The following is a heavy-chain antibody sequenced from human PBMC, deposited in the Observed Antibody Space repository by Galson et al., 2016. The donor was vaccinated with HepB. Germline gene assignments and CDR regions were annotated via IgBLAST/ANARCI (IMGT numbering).Heavy chain of an antibody. V-gene: IGHV3-23*01. CDR3: AKERLVRRIFDH. CDR2: ISGSDGST. Sequence: SLRLSCAASGFTFSSYGMSWVRQAPGKGLEWVSAISGSDGSTSYADSVKGRFTISRDNSNNTLYLQMNGLRAEDTAVYYCAKERLVRRIFDHWGQGTLLTVSS. D-gene: IGHD1-1*01. J-gene: IGHJ4*02. CDR1: GFTFSSYG.